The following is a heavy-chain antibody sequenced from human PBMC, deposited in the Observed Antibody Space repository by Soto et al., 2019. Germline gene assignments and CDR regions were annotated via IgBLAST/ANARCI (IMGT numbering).Heavy chain of an antibody. CDR1: GGSFSGYY. CDR3: ARDKITGLFDY. CDR2: INHSGST. V-gene: IGHV4-34*01. J-gene: IGHJ4*02. D-gene: IGHD2-8*02. Sequence: QVQLQQWGAGLLKPSETLSLTCADYGGSFSGYYWTWIRQPPGTGLEWIGEINHSGSTNYNPSLKSRVTISVDTSKNPFSLKLTSVTAADTSVYYCARDKITGLFDYWGQGTLVTVSS.